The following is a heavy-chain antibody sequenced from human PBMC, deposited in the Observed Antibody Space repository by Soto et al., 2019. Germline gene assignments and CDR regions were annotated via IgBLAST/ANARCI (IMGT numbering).Heavy chain of an antibody. CDR3: ARATLSSSGWYLYDY. Sequence: QVQLQQWGAGLLKPSETLSLTCAVYGGSFSGYYWSWIRQPPGKGLEWIGEINNSGSTNYNPSLKSRVTISVDTSKNQFSLKLSSVTAADTAVYYCARATLSSSGWYLYDYWGQGTLVTVSS. V-gene: IGHV4-34*01. CDR1: GGSFSGYY. CDR2: INNSGST. J-gene: IGHJ4*02. D-gene: IGHD6-19*01.